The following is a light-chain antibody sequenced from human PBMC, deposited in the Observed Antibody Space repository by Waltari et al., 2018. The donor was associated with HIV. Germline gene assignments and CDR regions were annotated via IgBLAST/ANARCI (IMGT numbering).Light chain of an antibody. CDR2: DVS. CDR3: CSYAGSSTYV. V-gene: IGLV2-23*02. CDR1: SSHVGDYTS. Sequence: QSALTQPASVSGSPGQSITFSCIGTSSHVGDYTSVSWYQQLPGKAPRLMIYDVSKRPSGVSNRFSGSKSGNTASLTISGLQADDEADYYCCSYAGSSTYVFGTGTKVTVL. J-gene: IGLJ1*01.